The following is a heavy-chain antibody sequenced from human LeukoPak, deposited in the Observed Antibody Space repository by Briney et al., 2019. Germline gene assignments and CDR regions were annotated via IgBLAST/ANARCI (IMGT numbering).Heavy chain of an antibody. V-gene: IGHV3-7*03. Sequence: GGSLRLSCAASGFTFSSYWMNWARQAPGKGLEWVASINHNGNVNYYVDSVKGRFTISRDNAMNSLYLQMNSLRAEDTAIYYCARSLPYGTTWYGRSDFWGQGTLVTVSS. CDR2: INHNGNVN. CDR1: GFTFSSYW. CDR3: ARSLPYGTTWYGRSDF. D-gene: IGHD6-13*01. J-gene: IGHJ4*02.